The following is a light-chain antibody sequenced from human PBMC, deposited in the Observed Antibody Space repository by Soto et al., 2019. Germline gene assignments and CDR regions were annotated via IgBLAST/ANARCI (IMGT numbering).Light chain of an antibody. CDR3: CSYAGSSTFFYV. CDR1: SSDVGSYNL. J-gene: IGLJ1*01. Sequence: QSVLTHPASVSGSPGRSITISCTGTSSDVGSYNLVSWYQHHPGKAPKLMIYEGSKRPSGVSNRSSGSKSGNTASLTISGLQAEDEADYYCCSYAGSSTFFYVLGTGTKVTVL. V-gene: IGLV2-23*03. CDR2: EGS.